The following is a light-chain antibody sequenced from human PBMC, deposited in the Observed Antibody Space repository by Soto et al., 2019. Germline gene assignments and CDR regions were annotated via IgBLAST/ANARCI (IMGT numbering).Light chain of an antibody. CDR2: WAS. CDR1: QSVLYSSNNKNY. Sequence: DIVMTQSPDSLAVSLGERATINCKSSQSVLYSSNNKNYLAWYQQKPGQPPKLVIYWASTRESGVPDRFSGSGSGTDFTLTVSSLQAEDVAVYYCQHYYTTPITFGQGTRLEIK. CDR3: QHYYTTPIT. V-gene: IGKV4-1*01. J-gene: IGKJ5*01.